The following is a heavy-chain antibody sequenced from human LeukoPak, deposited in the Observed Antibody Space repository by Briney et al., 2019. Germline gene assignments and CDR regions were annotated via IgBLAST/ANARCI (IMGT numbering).Heavy chain of an antibody. J-gene: IGHJ3*02. Sequence: GGSLRLSCAASGFTFTNYGMNWVRQAPGKGLEWVSSISDSGAATYYADSVKGRITISRDNSKNTVYLQMNSLRAEDTAVYYCASRITMIGGDAFDIWGQGTMVTVSS. CDR1: GFTFTNYG. V-gene: IGHV3-23*01. CDR2: ISDSGAAT. CDR3: ASRITMIGGDAFDI. D-gene: IGHD3-22*01.